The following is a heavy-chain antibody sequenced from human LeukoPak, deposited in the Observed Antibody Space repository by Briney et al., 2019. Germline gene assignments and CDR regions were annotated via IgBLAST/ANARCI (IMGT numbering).Heavy chain of an antibody. D-gene: IGHD2-15*01. CDR2: INPNSGDT. J-gene: IGHJ5*02. Sequence: GASVKVSCKSSGYTFTGFYMHWVRQAPGQGLEWMGWINPNSGDTNYAQKFQGRVTMTRDTSISTAYMELSRLTSDDTAVYYCASGYCSGGSCYHNWFDPWGQGTLVTVSS. V-gene: IGHV1-2*02. CDR1: GYTFTGFY. CDR3: ASGYCSGGSCYHNWFDP.